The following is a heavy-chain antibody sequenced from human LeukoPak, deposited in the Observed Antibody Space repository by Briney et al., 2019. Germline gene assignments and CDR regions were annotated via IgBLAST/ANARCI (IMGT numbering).Heavy chain of an antibody. V-gene: IGHV1-69*13. CDR2: IIPIFGTA. J-gene: IGHJ4*02. D-gene: IGHD2-15*01. CDR3: ARAASRLLHNCDY. Sequence: EASVKVSCKASGGTSSSYAISWVRQAPGQGLEWMGGIIPIFGTANYAQKFQGRVTITADESTSTAYMELSSLRSEDTAVYYCARAASRLLHNCDYWGQGTLVTVSS. CDR1: GGTSSSYA.